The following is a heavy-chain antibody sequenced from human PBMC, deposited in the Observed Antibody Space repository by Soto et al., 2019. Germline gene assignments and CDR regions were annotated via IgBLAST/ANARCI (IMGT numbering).Heavy chain of an antibody. CDR1: GGSISSYY. V-gene: IGHV4-59*12. Sequence: PSETLSLTCTVSGGSISSYYWSWIRQPPGKGLEWIGYIYYSGSTNYNPSLKSRVTISVDTSKNQFSLKLSSVTAADTSVYYCAREPTVTPTSVVDYWGQGTLVTVSS. J-gene: IGHJ4*02. CDR3: AREPTVTPTSVVDY. D-gene: IGHD4-17*01. CDR2: IYYSGST.